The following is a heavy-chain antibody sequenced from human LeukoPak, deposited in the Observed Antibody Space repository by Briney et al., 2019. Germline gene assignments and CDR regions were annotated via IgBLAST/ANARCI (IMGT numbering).Heavy chain of an antibody. CDR1: GFTFSSYG. V-gene: IGHV3-30*02. D-gene: IGHD6-13*01. CDR3: AREVGRDPVGIAAAGTNFDY. J-gene: IGHJ4*02. CDR2: IRYDGSNK. Sequence: PGGSLRLSCAASGFTFSSYGMHWVRQAPGKGLEWVAFIRYDGSNKYYADSVKGRFTISRDNSKNSLYLQMNSLRAEDTAVYYCAREVGRDPVGIAAAGTNFDYWGQGTLVTVSS.